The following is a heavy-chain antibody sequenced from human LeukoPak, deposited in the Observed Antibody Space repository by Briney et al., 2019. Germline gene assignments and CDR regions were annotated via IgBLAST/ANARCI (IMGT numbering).Heavy chain of an antibody. Sequence: GASVTVSCTASGYTFTGYYMHWVRQAHGQGLEWMGWINPNSGGTNYAQKFQGRVTMTRDTSISTAYMELSRLRSDDTAVYYCARPREMATTDFGYWGQGTLVTVFS. CDR1: GYTFTGYY. V-gene: IGHV1-2*02. CDR2: INPNSGGT. D-gene: IGHD5-24*01. J-gene: IGHJ4*02. CDR3: ARPREMATTDFGY.